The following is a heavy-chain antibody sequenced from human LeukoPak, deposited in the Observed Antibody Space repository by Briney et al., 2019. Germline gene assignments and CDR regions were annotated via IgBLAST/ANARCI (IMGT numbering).Heavy chain of an antibody. CDR3: ARGGSYLSAFDI. J-gene: IGHJ3*02. V-gene: IGHV3-53*01. Sequence: PGGSLRLSCAASGFTLDDYAMHWVRQAPGKGLEWVSIIYSGTSTFYADSVKGRFTISRDNSKNTLYVQMNSRRAEDTAVYYCARGGSYLSAFDIWGQGTMVTVSS. CDR1: GFTLDDYA. CDR2: IYSGTST. D-gene: IGHD1-26*01.